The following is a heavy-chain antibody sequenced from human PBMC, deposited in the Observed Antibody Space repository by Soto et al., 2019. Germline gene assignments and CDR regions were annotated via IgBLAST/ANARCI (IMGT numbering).Heavy chain of an antibody. CDR1: GFTFSSYS. J-gene: IGHJ3*02. V-gene: IGHV3-48*01. CDR2: ITSTSSTI. CDR3: ARGGLNWVDASFDI. D-gene: IGHD2-15*01. Sequence: EVQLVESGGGLVQPGGSLRLSCAASGFTFSSYSMNWVRRAPGKGLEWVSYITSTSSTIYYADSVKGRFTISRDNAKNSLYLQMNSLRAEDTAVYYCARGGLNWVDASFDIWGQWPMVTVSS.